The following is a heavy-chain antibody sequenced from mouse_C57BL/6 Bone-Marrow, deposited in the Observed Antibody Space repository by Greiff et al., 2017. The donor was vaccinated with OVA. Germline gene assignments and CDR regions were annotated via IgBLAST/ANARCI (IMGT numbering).Heavy chain of an antibody. CDR3: ASWDVDY. CDR1: GYAFSSSW. J-gene: IGHJ2*01. D-gene: IGHD4-1*01. V-gene: IGHV1-82*01. CDR2: IYPGDGDT. Sequence: QVQLQQSGPELVKPGASVKISCKASGYAFSSSWMNWVKQRPGKGLEWIGRIYPGDGDTNYNGKFKGKATLTADKSSSTAYMQLSSLTSEDSAVYFCASWDVDYWGQGTTLTVSS.